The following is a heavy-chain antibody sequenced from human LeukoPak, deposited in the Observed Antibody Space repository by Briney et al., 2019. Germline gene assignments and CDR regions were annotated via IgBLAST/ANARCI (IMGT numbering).Heavy chain of an antibody. J-gene: IGHJ4*02. D-gene: IGHD2-21*02. V-gene: IGHV1-8*02. CDR1: GYTFTSYD. CDR2: MNPNSGNT. Sequence: ASVKVSCKASGYTFTSYDINWVRQATGQGLEWMGWMNPNSGNTGYAQKFQGRVTMTRNTSISTAYMELSSLRSEDTAVYYCASMIVVVTAILDWGQGTLVTVSS. CDR3: ASMIVVVTAILD.